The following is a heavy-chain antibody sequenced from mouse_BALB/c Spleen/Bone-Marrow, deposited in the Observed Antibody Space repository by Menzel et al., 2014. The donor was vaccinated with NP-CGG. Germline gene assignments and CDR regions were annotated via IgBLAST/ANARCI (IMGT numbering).Heavy chain of an antibody. CDR3: ARIYYYGRGYFDY. D-gene: IGHD1-1*01. J-gene: IGHJ2*01. CDR1: GFSIKDTY. CDR2: IDPANGNT. Sequence: EVQLQQSGAELVKPGASVKLSCTASGFSIKDTYMHWVKQRPEQGLEWIGRIDPANGNTKYDPKFQGKATITADTSSNTAYLQLSSLTSEDTAVYYCARIYYYGRGYFDYWGQGTTLTVSS. V-gene: IGHV14-3*02.